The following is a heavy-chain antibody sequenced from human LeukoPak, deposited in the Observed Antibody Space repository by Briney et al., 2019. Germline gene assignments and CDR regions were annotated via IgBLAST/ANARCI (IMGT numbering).Heavy chain of an antibody. CDR3: ARDSTITY. CDR2: ISSSSSYI. V-gene: IGHV3-21*01. D-gene: IGHD4-11*01. J-gene: IGHJ4*02. CDR1: GFTFSTYT. Sequence: GGSLRLSCAASGFTFSTYTMDWVRQAPGKGLEWVSSISSSSSYIYYADSVKGRFTISRDNAKNSLYLQMNSLRAEDTAVYYCARDSTITYWGQGTLVTVSS.